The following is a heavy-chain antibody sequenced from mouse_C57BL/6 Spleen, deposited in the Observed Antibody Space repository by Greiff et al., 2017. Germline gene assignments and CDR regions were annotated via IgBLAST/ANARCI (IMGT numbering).Heavy chain of an antibody. CDR2: MYPGDGDT. CDR3: AREYDYDVYYYAMDY. J-gene: IGHJ4*01. CDR1: GYAFSSSW. Sequence: VQLQQSGPELVKPGASVKISCKASGYAFSSSWMNWVKQRPGKGLEWIGRMYPGDGDTNYNGKFKGKATLTADKSSSTAYMQLSSLTSEDSAVYFCAREYDYDVYYYAMDYWGQGTSVTVSS. D-gene: IGHD2-4*01. V-gene: IGHV1-82*01.